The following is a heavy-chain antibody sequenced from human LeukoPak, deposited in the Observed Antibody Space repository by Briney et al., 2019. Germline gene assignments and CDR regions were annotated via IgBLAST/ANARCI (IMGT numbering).Heavy chain of an antibody. D-gene: IGHD2-2*01. CDR2: IYYSGST. CDR1: GGSISSYY. J-gene: IGHJ4*02. CDR3: AWGYQYYFDY. V-gene: IGHV4-59*08. Sequence: SETLSLTCTVSGGSISSYYWSWIRQPPGKGLEWIGYIYYSGSTDYNPSLKSRVTMSVDTSKNQFSLKLSSVTATDTAVYYCAWGYQYYFDYWGQGTLVTVSS.